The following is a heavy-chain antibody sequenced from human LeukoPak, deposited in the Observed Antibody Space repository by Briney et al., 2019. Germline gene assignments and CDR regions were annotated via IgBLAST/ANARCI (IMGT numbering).Heavy chain of an antibody. Sequence: TSETLSLTCTVSGYSISSVYYWGWIRQPPGKGLEWIGSIYHSGSTYYNPSLKSRVTISVDTSKNQFSLKLSSVTAADTAVYYCARAHSPYYYYYMDVWGKGTTVTVSS. D-gene: IGHD4-11*01. V-gene: IGHV4-38-2*02. CDR1: GYSISSVYY. CDR3: ARAHSPYYYYYMDV. J-gene: IGHJ6*03. CDR2: IYHSGST.